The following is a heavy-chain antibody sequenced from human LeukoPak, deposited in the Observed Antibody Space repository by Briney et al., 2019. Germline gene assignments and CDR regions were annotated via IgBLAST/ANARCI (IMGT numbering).Heavy chain of an antibody. D-gene: IGHD6-13*01. CDR3: ARWVAAAGTFLVGFDY. V-gene: IGHV4-34*01. CDR2: INHSGST. CDR1: GGSFSGYY. Sequence: PSETLSLTCAVYGGSFSGYYWSWIRQPPGKGLEWIGEINHSGSTNYNPSLKSRVTISVDTSKNQFSLKQSSVTAADTAVYYCARWVAAAGTFLVGFDYWRQGTLVTVSS. J-gene: IGHJ4*02.